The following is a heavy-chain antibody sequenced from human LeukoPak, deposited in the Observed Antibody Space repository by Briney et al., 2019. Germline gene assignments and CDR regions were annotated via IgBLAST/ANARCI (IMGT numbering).Heavy chain of an antibody. V-gene: IGHV4-59*01. CDR2: IYYSGST. D-gene: IGHD2-8*01. J-gene: IGHJ3*02. CDR1: GGSISGYY. CDR3: TRSTNLEAFDI. Sequence: SETLSLTCTVSGGSISGYYWTWIRQPPGKGLEWIGYIYYSGSTNYNPSLKSRVTISVDTSKNQFSLKLSSVTTADTAVYYCTRSTNLEAFDIWGQGTMVTVSS.